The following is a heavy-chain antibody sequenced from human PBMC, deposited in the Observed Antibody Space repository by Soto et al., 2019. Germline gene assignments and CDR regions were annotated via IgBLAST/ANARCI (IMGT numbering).Heavy chain of an antibody. CDR3: ARARSRVQGRRGIGYYGLDV. V-gene: IGHV4-34*01. CDR2: INHSGIT. CDR1: GGSFSGYY. Sequence: QVQLQQWGAGLLKPSETLSLTCVVNGGSFSGYYWSWIRLPPGKGLEWIGEINHSGITDSNPSLKSRVTISVDASRNQLSLNLTSVTAADTAVYYCARARSRVQGRRGIGYYGLDVWGQGTTVTVSS. J-gene: IGHJ6*02. D-gene: IGHD2-2*03.